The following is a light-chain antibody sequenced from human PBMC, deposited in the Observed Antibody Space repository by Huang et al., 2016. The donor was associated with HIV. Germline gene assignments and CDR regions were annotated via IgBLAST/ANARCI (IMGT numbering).Light chain of an antibody. CDR1: QDVSNN. CDR3: QHYNNWPPWT. V-gene: IGKV3D-15*01. Sequence: EIVMTQSPATLSVSPGERATLSCRASQDVSNNIGWYQQKPGQTPRLLMHGASTRATGIPANFSGRGSGTDFTLTITSLQPEDSAIYYCQHYNNWPPWTFGPGTQVEI. J-gene: IGKJ1*01. CDR2: GAS.